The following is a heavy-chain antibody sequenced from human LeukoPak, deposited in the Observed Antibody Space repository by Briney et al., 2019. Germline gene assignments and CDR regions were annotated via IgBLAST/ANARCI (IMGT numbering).Heavy chain of an antibody. CDR2: ISSSSSYM. D-gene: IGHD6-13*01. J-gene: IGHJ4*02. CDR1: GFTFSSYS. V-gene: IGHV3-21*01. Sequence: GGSLRLSCAASGFTFSSYSMNWVRQAPGKGLEWVSSISSSSSYMYYADSVKGRFTISRDNAKNSLYLQMNSLRAEDTAVYYCARDLNIAAAGSDYWGQGTLVTVSS. CDR3: ARDLNIAAAGSDY.